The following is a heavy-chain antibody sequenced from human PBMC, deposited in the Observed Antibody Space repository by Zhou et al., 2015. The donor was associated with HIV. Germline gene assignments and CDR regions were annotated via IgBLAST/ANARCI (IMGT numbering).Heavy chain of an antibody. D-gene: IGHD5-12*01. V-gene: IGHV1-69*01. CDR3: ARAGGRYSGYDYYYYGMDV. CDR1: RDTFNNYP. J-gene: IGHJ6*02. Sequence: QVQLVQSGAEVKKPGSSVKVSCTGPRDTFNNYPISWVRQAPGQGLEWMGGIIPSFDTKNYAQKFLGRLTITADESTSTSYMELSGLRSEDTAIYFCARAGGRYSGYDYYYYGMDVWGQGTTVTVSS. CDR2: IIPSFDTK.